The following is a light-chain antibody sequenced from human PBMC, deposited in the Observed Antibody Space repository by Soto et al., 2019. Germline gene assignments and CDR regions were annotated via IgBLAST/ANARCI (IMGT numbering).Light chain of an antibody. CDR3: QTWGTGCV. Sequence: QPVLTQSPSASASLGASVKLTCTLSSGHSSYAIAWHQQQPEKGTRYLMKLNRDGSRSKGDGIPDRFSGSSSGAERYLTIPSLQSEDEADYYWQTWGTGCVFRGGTKLTVL. V-gene: IGLV4-69*01. CDR2: LNRDGSR. CDR1: SGHSSYA. J-gene: IGLJ7*01.